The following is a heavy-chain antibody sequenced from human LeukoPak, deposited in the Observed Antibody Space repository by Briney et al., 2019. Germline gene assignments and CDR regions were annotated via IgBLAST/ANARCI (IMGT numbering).Heavy chain of an antibody. D-gene: IGHD2-2*03. CDR2: LNGGRT. V-gene: IGHV3-23*01. Sequence: GGSLRLSCVASGFTFSNYAMSWVRQAPGKGLEWIAALNGGRTFFQDSVRGRFTISRDNSKNTLYLQLNSLRGDDKAVYYCVKEVTGYGYFDYWGRGTLVTVSS. J-gene: IGHJ4*02. CDR1: GFTFSNYA. CDR3: VKEVTGYGYFDY.